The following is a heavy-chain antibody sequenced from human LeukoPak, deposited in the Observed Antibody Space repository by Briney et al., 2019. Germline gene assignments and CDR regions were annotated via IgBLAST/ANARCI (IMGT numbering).Heavy chain of an antibody. J-gene: IGHJ5*02. CDR1: GGSISSYY. CDR3: ARDVVVPAAMGTGWFDP. CDR2: IFYSGST. D-gene: IGHD2-2*01. Sequence: PSETLSLTCTVSGGSISSYYWSWIRQPPGKGLEWIGYIFYSGSTNYNPSLKSRVTMSVDTSKNQFSLKLSSVTAADTAVYYCARDVVVPAAMGTGWFDPWGQGTLVTVSS. V-gene: IGHV4-59*12.